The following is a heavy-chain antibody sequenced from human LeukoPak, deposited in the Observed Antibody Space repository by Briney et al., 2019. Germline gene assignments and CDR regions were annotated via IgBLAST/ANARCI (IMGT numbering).Heavy chain of an antibody. D-gene: IGHD2-2*01. J-gene: IGHJ6*02. CDR3: AGEVVVPAAMSGYYYYGMDV. V-gene: IGHV4-59*01. CDR2: IYYSGST. CDR1: GGSISSYY. Sequence: SETLSLTCTVSGGSISSYYWSWIRQPPGKGLEWIGYIYYSGSTNYNPSLKSRVTISVDTSKNQFSLKLSSVTAADTAVYYCAGEVVVPAAMSGYYYYGMDVWGQGTTVTVSS.